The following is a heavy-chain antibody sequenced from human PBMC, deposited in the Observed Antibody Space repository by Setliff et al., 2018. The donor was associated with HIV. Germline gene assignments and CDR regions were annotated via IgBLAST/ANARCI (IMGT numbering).Heavy chain of an antibody. CDR2: ISGNSGAV. CDR1: GFTFSSYS. J-gene: IGHJ4*02. D-gene: IGHD1-26*01. CDR3: ARDRGGSYTPLDF. Sequence: PGESLKISCAASGFTFSSYSMNWVRQAPGKGLEWVSFISGNSGAVTYADSVKGRFTISRDYARNSLYLQLNSLRAEDTAVYYCARDRGGSYTPLDFWGQGTLVTVSS. V-gene: IGHV3-48*01.